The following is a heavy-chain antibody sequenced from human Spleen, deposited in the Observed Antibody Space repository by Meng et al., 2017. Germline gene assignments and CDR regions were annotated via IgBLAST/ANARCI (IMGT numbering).Heavy chain of an antibody. V-gene: IGHV1-69*06. CDR3: AREESTSGYKT. CDR1: GGSFSNYG. D-gene: IGHD6-25*01. J-gene: IGHJ5*02. Sequence: GQRVRCGAEGKKPGSSVTVSCKVSGGSFSNYGISWVRQAPGQGLEWMGGIIPVFGTTNYAQKFQGRVTITADKSTTTVYRELSSLRSEDTAMYFCAREESTSGYKTWGQGTLVTVSS. CDR2: IIPVFGTT.